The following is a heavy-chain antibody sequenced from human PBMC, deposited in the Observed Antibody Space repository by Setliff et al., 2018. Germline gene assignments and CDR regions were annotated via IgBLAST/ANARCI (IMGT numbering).Heavy chain of an antibody. CDR2: INHSGNT. CDR3: ARELYYYGSGSWTFDP. V-gene: IGHV4-4*02. J-gene: IGHJ5*02. Sequence: SETLSLTCAVSGGSISSSDSNTNWWSWVRQPPGKGLEWIGEINHSGNTNYNPSLKSRVTVSVDKPKNQFSLKLSSVTAADTAVYYCARELYYYGSGSWTFDPWGQGTLVTVSS. D-gene: IGHD3-10*01. CDR1: GGSISSSDSNTNW.